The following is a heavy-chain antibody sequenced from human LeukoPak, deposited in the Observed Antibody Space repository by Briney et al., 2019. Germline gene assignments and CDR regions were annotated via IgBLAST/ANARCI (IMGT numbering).Heavy chain of an antibody. Sequence: ASVKVSCKASGYTFTSYDINWVRQAPGQRLEWMGWINAGNGNTKYSQKFQGRVTITRDTSASTAYMELSSLRSEDTAVYYCASRYSYGYYYGMDVWGQGTTVTVSS. CDR1: GYTFTSYD. CDR3: ASRYSYGYYYGMDV. V-gene: IGHV1-3*01. CDR2: INAGNGNT. J-gene: IGHJ6*02. D-gene: IGHD5-18*01.